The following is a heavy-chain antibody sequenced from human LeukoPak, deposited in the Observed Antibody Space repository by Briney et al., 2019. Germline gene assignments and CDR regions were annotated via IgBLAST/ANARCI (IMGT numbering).Heavy chain of an antibody. Sequence: GASVKVSCKASGYTFTGYYMHWVRQAPGQGLEWMGWINPNSGGTKYAQKFQGRVTMTSDASMSIAYMELSSLRSDDTAVYYCASRPDQHLLYYFDYWGQGALVTVAS. CDR2: INPNSGGT. D-gene: IGHD2-15*01. V-gene: IGHV1-2*02. CDR3: ASRPDQHLLYYFDY. CDR1: GYTFTGYY. J-gene: IGHJ4*02.